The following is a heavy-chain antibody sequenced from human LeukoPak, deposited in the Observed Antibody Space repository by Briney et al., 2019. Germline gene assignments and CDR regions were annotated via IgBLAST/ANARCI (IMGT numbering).Heavy chain of an antibody. CDR3: ARDSLLFDDFWSGYDY. CDR1: GFTFSSYG. D-gene: IGHD3-3*01. J-gene: IGHJ4*02. CDR2: IWYDGSNK. V-gene: IGHV3-33*01. Sequence: GRSLRLSCAASGFTFSSYGMHWVRQAPGKGLEWVAVIWYDGSNKYYADSVKGRFTISRDNSKNTLYLQMNSLRAEDTAVYYCARDSLLFDDFWSGYDYWGQGTLVTVSS.